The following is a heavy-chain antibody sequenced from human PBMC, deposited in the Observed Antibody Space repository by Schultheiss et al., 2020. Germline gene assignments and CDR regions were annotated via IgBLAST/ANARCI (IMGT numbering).Heavy chain of an antibody. D-gene: IGHD4-11*01. CDR2: INHSGST. CDR3: ARGNDYKWDY. Sequence: SETLSLTCAVYGGSFSGYYWSWIRQPPGKGLEWIGEINHSGSTNYNPSLKSRVTISVDTSKNQFSLKLTSVTAADTAVYFCARGNDYKWDYWGQGTLVTVSS. V-gene: IGHV4-34*01. J-gene: IGHJ4*02. CDR1: GGSFSGYY.